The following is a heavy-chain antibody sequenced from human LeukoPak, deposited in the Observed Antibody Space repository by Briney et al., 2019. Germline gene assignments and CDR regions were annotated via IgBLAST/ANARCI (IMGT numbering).Heavy chain of an antibody. J-gene: IGHJ2*01. D-gene: IGHD1-26*01. V-gene: IGHV4-34*01. CDR3: ARSWEETPFDL. Sequence: PSETLSLTCAVYGGSFSGYYWSWIRQPPGKGLEWIGETNHSGSTNYNPSLKSRVTISVDTSKNQFSLKLSSVTAADTAVYYCARSWEETPFDLWGRGTLVTVSS. CDR2: TNHSGST. CDR1: GGSFSGYY.